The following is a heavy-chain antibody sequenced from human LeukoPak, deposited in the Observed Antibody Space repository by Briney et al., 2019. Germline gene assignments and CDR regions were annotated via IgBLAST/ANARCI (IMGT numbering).Heavy chain of an antibody. J-gene: IGHJ4*02. D-gene: IGHD1-1*01. Sequence: GGSLRLSCAASGFTVSNSYMTWVRQAPGKGLEWVSVVYSGGNTYHVDSVRGRFTISRDNSKNTLYLQMNSLRAEDTAAYYCARGYGAYYFDYWGQGTLVTVSS. V-gene: IGHV3-53*01. CDR3: ARGYGAYYFDY. CDR1: GFTVSNSY. CDR2: VYSGGNT.